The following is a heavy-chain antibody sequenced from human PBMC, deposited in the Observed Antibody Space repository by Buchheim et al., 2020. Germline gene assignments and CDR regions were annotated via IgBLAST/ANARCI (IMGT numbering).Heavy chain of an antibody. CDR1: GFTFSNYE. CDR3: SRGAGELELRTMDV. Sequence: EVQLVESGGGLVEPGGSLRLSCAASGFTFSNYEMHWVRQVIGKGLEWVSTIGVGGDTYYPGSVKGRFTISKENAKNSLYLTLNSLRAGDTAVYYCSRGAGELELRTMDVWGQGTT. CDR2: IGVGGDT. D-gene: IGHD1-7*01. J-gene: IGHJ6*02. V-gene: IGHV3-13*04.